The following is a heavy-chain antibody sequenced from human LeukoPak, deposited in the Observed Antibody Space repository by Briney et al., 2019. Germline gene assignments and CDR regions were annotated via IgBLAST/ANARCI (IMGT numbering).Heavy chain of an antibody. V-gene: IGHV3-48*03. Sequence: GGSLRLSCAASGFTFSAYEMNWVRQAPGKGLEWVSYISSSGRTIYYADSLKGRFTISRDNAKNLLYLQMNSLRAEDTAVYYCMSEGGALNYFDYWGQGTLVTVSS. CDR3: MSEGGALNYFDY. CDR2: ISSSGRTI. J-gene: IGHJ4*02. D-gene: IGHD1-26*01. CDR1: GFTFSAYE.